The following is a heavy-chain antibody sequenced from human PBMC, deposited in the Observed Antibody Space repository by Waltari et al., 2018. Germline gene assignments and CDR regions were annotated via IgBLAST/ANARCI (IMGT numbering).Heavy chain of an antibody. Sequence: QVQLVQSGAEVKKPGASVKVSCKASGSTFTGYSMPSVRQAPGQGLVWMGWINPNSGGTNYAQKVQGWVTMTRDTSISTAYMELSRLRSDDTAVYYCARVASIAAAGTGWFDPWGQGTLVTVSS. CDR2: INPNSGGT. J-gene: IGHJ5*02. D-gene: IGHD6-13*01. CDR3: ARVASIAAAGTGWFDP. V-gene: IGHV1-2*04. CDR1: GSTFTGYS.